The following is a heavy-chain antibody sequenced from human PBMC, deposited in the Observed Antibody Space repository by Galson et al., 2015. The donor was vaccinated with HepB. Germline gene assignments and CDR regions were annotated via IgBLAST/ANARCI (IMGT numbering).Heavy chain of an antibody. V-gene: IGHV3-21*01. J-gene: IGHJ5*02. CDR1: GFTFSSYS. Sequence: SLRLSCAASGFTFSSYSMNWVRQAPGKGLEWVSSISSSSSYIYYADSVKGRFTISRDNAKNSLYLQMNSLRAEDTAVYYCAREVRGVIPALWFDPWGQGTLVTVSS. CDR2: ISSSSSYI. D-gene: IGHD3-10*01. CDR3: AREVRGVIPALWFDP.